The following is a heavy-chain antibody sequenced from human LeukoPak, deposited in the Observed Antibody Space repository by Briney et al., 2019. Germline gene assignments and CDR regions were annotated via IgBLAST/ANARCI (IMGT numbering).Heavy chain of an antibody. J-gene: IGHJ2*01. V-gene: IGHV1-69*04. CDR1: GGTFSSYA. Sequence: ASVKVSCKASGGTFSSYAISWVRQAPGQGLEWMGRIIPILGIANYAQKFQGRVTITADKSTSTAYMELSSLRSEDTAVYYCARDPTTDYGDYWYFDLWGRGTLVTVSS. CDR3: ARDPTTDYGDYWYFDL. D-gene: IGHD4-17*01. CDR2: IIPILGIA.